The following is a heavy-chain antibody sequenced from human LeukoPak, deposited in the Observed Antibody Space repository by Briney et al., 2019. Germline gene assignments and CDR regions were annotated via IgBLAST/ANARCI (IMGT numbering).Heavy chain of an antibody. CDR2: IIPILGIA. Sequence: SVKVSCKASGGTFNSYTISWVRQAPGQGLEWMGRIIPILGIANYAQKFQGRVTITADKSTSTAYMELSSLRSEDTAVYYCAREPGGSGYYDYWGQGTLVTVSS. CDR3: AREPGGSGYYDY. CDR1: GGTFNSYT. J-gene: IGHJ4*02. V-gene: IGHV1-69*04. D-gene: IGHD3-22*01.